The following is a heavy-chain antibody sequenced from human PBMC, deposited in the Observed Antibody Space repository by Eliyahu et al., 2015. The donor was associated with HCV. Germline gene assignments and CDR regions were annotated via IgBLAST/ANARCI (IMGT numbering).Heavy chain of an antibody. J-gene: IGHJ6*02. V-gene: IGHV5-51*01. D-gene: IGHD5-12*01. Sequence: EVQLVQSGAEGKKPGESLKISCKGSGYSXXXYWIGWVRQMPGXGLXWXGIIXPGDSDTRYSPSFQGQVTISADKSISTAYLQWSSLKASDTAMYYCARHSDPPGVDIVAKSRPDYYGMDVWGQGTTVTVSS. CDR2: IXPGDSDT. CDR1: GYSXXXYW. CDR3: ARHSDPPGVDIVAKSRPDYYGMDV.